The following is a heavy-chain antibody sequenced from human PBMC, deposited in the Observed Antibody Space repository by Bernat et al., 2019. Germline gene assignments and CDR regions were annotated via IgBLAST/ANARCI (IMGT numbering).Heavy chain of an antibody. CDR2: RWDDGSNK. D-gene: IGHD3-22*01. Sequence: QVQLVESGGGVVQPGRSLRLSCAASGFTFISYGMHWVRQAPGKGLELVVGRWDDGSNKYYADSVKGRLTNSRDNSKNTLYLQMNSLRAEDTAVYYCARDQEKYYYDSSGYSGYYYGMDVWGQGTTVTVSS. V-gene: IGHV3-33*01. J-gene: IGHJ6*02. CDR3: ARDQEKYYYDSSGYSGYYYGMDV. CDR1: GFTFISYG.